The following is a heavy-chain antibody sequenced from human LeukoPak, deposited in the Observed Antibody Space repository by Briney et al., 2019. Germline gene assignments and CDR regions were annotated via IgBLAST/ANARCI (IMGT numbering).Heavy chain of an antibody. D-gene: IGHD6-13*01. J-gene: IGHJ4*02. CDR1: GFSITTGYY. CDR2: IFRIGST. V-gene: IGHV4-38-2*02. CDR3: ARVIDVAAAGYFDS. Sequence: PSETLSLTFIVSGFSITTGYYWAWIRQPPGKGLEWIGTIFRIGSTYYNPSLKSRVTISVDTSKNQFSLKLSSVTAADTALYYCARVIDVAAAGYFDSWGQGTQVTVSS.